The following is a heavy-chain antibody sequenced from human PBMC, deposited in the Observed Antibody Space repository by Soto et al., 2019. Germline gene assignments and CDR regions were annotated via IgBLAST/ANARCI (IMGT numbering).Heavy chain of an antibody. J-gene: IGHJ6*02. D-gene: IGHD3-3*01. Sequence: QVQLVQSGAEVKKPGSSVKVSCKASGGTFSSYAISWVRQAPGQGLEWMGGSIPIFGTANYAQKFQGRVTITEEESTSTAYMELSSLRSEDKAVYYCARESQRYYAFWSGSYGGGMDVWGQGTTVPVSS. CDR2: SIPIFGTA. CDR3: ARESQRYYAFWSGSYGGGMDV. CDR1: GGTFSSYA. V-gene: IGHV1-69*01.